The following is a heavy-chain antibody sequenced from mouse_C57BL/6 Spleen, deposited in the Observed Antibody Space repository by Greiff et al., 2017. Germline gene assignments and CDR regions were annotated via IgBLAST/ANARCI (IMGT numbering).Heavy chain of an antibody. CDR2: ISSGSSTI. J-gene: IGHJ3*01. Sequence: EVKLMESGGGLVKPGGSLKLSCAASGFTFSDYGMHWVRQAPEKGLEWVAYISSGSSTIYYADTVKGRFTISRDNAKNTLFLQMTSLRSEDTAMYYCARRDYDLAWFAYWGQGTLVTVSA. D-gene: IGHD2-4*01. CDR1: GFTFSDYG. V-gene: IGHV5-17*01. CDR3: ARRDYDLAWFAY.